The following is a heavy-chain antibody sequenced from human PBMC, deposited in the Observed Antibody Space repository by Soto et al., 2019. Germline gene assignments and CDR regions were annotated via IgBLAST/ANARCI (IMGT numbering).Heavy chain of an antibody. V-gene: IGHV2-5*02. CDR2: IYWDDDK. J-gene: IGHJ5*02. CDR3: AHSRGSNTWSPRPCDP. CDR1: GFSLSTSGVG. D-gene: IGHD6-13*01. Sequence: QITLKESGPTLVKPTQTLTLTCTFSGFSLSTSGVGVGWIRQPPGKALERLALIYWDDDKRYSPSLKSRLTITKDTSKNQVVLTMTNMDPVDTATYFCAHSRGSNTWSPRPCDPWGQGTLVTVSS.